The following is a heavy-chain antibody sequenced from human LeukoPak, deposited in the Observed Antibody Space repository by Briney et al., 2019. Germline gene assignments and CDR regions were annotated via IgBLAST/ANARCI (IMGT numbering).Heavy chain of an antibody. D-gene: IGHD5/OR15-5a*01. CDR2: INHSGST. Sequence: SETLSLTCAVYGGSLSGHYWSWIRQAPGKGLEWIGEINHSGSTNYNPSLKSRVTISVDTSKNQFSLKLSSVTAADTAVYYCASIYAAEMAAHQDYWGQGTLVTVSS. J-gene: IGHJ4*02. CDR3: ASIYAAEMAAHQDY. CDR1: GGSLSGHY. V-gene: IGHV4-34*01.